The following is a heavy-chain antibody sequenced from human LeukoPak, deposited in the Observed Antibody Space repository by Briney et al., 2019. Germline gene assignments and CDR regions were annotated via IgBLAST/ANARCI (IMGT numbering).Heavy chain of an antibody. J-gene: IGHJ5*02. D-gene: IGHD3-10*01. CDR2: INTYNGYT. Sequence: ASVRVSCKASGYTFTSYGISWVRQAPGQGLEWMGRINTYNGYTKYTQKSQGRVTMTTDTSTSTAYMELRSLRSDDTAVFYCARDLSQGYGSGSFSSWGQGTLVTVSS. CDR1: GYTFTSYG. CDR3: ARDLSQGYGSGSFSS. V-gene: IGHV1-18*01.